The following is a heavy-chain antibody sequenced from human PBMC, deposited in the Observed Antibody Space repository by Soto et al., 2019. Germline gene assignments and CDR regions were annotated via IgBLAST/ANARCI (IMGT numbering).Heavy chain of an antibody. Sequence: LRLSCVASGVTFSTYWMHWVRQAPGKGLVRISRIKNDGSTTTYADSVKGRFTISRDNAKSTLYLQMNSLRVEDTAVYYCARGGSPLVGATGLFDSWGLGTLVTVSS. J-gene: IGHJ4*02. V-gene: IGHV3-74*01. CDR1: GVTFSTYW. D-gene: IGHD1-26*01. CDR2: IKNDGSTT. CDR3: ARGGSPLVGATGLFDS.